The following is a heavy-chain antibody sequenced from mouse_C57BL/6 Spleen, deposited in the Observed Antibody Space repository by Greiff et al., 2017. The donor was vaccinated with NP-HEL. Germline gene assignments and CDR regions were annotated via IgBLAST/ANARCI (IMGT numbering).Heavy chain of an antibody. CDR3: ARGDYGSSPYPQYYYAMDY. CDR1: GYTFTSYD. V-gene: IGHV1-85*01. J-gene: IGHJ4*01. D-gene: IGHD1-1*01. Sequence: QVQLQQSGPELVKPGASVKLSCKASGYTFTSYDINWVKQRPGQGLEWIGWIYPRDGSTKYNEKFKGKATLTVDTSSSTAYMELHSLTSEDSAVYFCARGDYGSSPYPQYYYAMDYWGQGTSVTVSS. CDR2: IYPRDGST.